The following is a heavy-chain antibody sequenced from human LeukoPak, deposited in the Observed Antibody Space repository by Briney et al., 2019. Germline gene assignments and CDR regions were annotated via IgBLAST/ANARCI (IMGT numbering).Heavy chain of an antibody. D-gene: IGHD1-1*01. V-gene: IGHV3-30*02. CDR2: LRYDGSNK. CDR3: AKDKSVGLTSRTSQDY. J-gene: IGHJ4*02. Sequence: GGSLRLSCAASGFTVSSNYMTWVRQAPGKGLEWVAFLRYDGSNKHYVDSLKGRFNIYRDNSKNILYLQMNSLTPEDTAVYYCAKDKSVGLTSRTSQDYWGQGTLVTVSS. CDR1: GFTVSSNY.